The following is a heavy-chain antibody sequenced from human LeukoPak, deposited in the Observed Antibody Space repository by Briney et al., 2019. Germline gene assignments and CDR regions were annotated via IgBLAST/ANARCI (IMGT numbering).Heavy chain of an antibody. Sequence: GGSLRLSCAASGFTFSSYGMHWVRQAPGKGLERVAVIWYDGSNKYYADSVKGRFTISRDNSKNTLYLQMNSLRAEDTAVYYCARGGYSSGWYYFDYWGQGTLVTVSS. CDR3: ARGGYSSGWYYFDY. V-gene: IGHV3-33*01. CDR1: GFTFSSYG. CDR2: IWYDGSNK. D-gene: IGHD6-19*01. J-gene: IGHJ4*02.